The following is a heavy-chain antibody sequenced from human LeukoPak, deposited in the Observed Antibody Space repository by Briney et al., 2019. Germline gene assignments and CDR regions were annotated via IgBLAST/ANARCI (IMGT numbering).Heavy chain of an antibody. J-gene: IGHJ4*02. CDR1: GFTFSSYE. D-gene: IGHD5-24*01. V-gene: IGHV3-48*03. CDR2: ISNSGSSI. CDR3: ARTRDGPFAY. Sequence: PGGSLRLSCAASGFTFSSYEMNWVRQAPGKGLEWLSHISNSGSSIQYADSVKGRFTISRDNAKNSLYLQMNSLRVEDTAVYYCARTRDGPFAYWGQRTLVTVSS.